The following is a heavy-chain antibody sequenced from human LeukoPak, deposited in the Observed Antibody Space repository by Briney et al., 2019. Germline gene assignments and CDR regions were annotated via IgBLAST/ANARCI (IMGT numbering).Heavy chain of an antibody. V-gene: IGHV1-2*02. D-gene: IGHD3-22*01. CDR3: ARDWATTYYYDSSGYYWV. Sequence: GSSVKVSCKASGGTFSSYAISWVRQAPGQGLEWMGWINPNSGGTNYAQKFQGRVTMTRDTSISTAYMELSRLRSDDTAVYYCARDWATTYYYDSSGYYWVWGQGTLVTVSS. CDR2: INPNSGGT. CDR1: GGTFSSYA. J-gene: IGHJ4*02.